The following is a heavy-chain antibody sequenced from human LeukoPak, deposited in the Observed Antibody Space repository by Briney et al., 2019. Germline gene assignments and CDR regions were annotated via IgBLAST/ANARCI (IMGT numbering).Heavy chain of an antibody. CDR3: APPRTDYYYGMDV. CDR1: GGTFSSYA. V-gene: IGHV1-69*04. D-gene: IGHD2-2*01. J-gene: IGHJ6*02. CDR2: IIPILGIA. Sequence: SVTVSCKASGGTFSSYAISWVRQAPGQGLEWMGRIIPILGIANYAQTFQGRVTITGDKSTSTAYMQLSSLRSEDTAVYYCAPPRTDYYYGMDVCVQGPTPTVSS.